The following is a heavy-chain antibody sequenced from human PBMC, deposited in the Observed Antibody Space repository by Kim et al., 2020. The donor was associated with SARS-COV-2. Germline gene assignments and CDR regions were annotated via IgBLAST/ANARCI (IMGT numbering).Heavy chain of an antibody. CDR3: ARRHSSGYYYNTDY. Sequence: ASVKVSCKASGYTFTGYYMHWVRQAPGQGLEWMGWINPNSGGRNYAQKFQGRVTMTRDTSISTAYMELSRLRSDDTAVYYCARRHSSGYYYNTDYWGQGTLVTVSS. V-gene: IGHV1-2*02. CDR1: GYTFTGYY. J-gene: IGHJ4*02. CDR2: INPNSGGR. D-gene: IGHD3-22*01.